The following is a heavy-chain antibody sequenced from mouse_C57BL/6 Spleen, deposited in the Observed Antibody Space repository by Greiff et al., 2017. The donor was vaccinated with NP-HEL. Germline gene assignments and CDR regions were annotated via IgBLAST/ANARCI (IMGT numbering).Heavy chain of an antibody. Sequence: VQLQESGAELARPGASVKLSCKASGYTFTSYGISWVKQRTGQGLEWIGEIYPRSGNTYYNEKFKGKATLTADKSSSTAYMELRSLTSEDSAVFFCARSDSSGYSYYAMDYWGQGTSVTVSS. D-gene: IGHD3-2*02. CDR3: ARSDSSGYSYYAMDY. V-gene: IGHV1-81*01. CDR1: GYTFTSYG. CDR2: IYPRSGNT. J-gene: IGHJ4*01.